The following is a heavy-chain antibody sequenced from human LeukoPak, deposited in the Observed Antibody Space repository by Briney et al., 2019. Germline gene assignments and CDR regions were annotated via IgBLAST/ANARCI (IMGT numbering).Heavy chain of an antibody. CDR2: ISGSGGST. V-gene: IGHV3-23*01. CDR1: GFTFGSYA. D-gene: IGHD6-19*01. CDR3: AKTTAGYSSGRYPGWPVDY. Sequence: GGSLRLSCAAPGFTFGSYAMYWVRQAPGKGLDWVSGISGSGGSTFYADSVKGRFTISRDNSENTVYLQMNSLRADDTAVYYCAKTTAGYSSGRYPGWPVDYWGQGTLVTVSS. J-gene: IGHJ4*02.